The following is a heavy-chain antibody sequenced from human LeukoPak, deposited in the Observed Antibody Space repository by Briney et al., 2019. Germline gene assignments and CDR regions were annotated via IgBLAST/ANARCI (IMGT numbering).Heavy chain of an antibody. CDR1: GYTFTAYY. J-gene: IGHJ4*02. D-gene: IGHD2-15*01. Sequence: ASVKVSCKASGYTFTAYYIHWVRQAPGQGLEWMEWINPDSGATSSAQKFQGRVSMTRDTSISTAYLDLNGLISDDTAVFYCARISRGRYYFDYWGQGTLVTVSS. V-gene: IGHV1-2*02. CDR3: ARISRGRYYFDY. CDR2: INPDSGAT.